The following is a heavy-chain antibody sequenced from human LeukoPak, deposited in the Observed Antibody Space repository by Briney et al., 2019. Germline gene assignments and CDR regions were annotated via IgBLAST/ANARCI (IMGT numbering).Heavy chain of an antibody. CDR1: GYSLSSYW. Sequence: GASLQFSSKGSGYSLSSYWSRWLRQMPGKVVEGLGRIGPGDSYTNYSPSFQGHVTISADKSITTAYLQWSSLKASDTAMYYCARLFDPGYCNSTNCYDYWGQGTLVTVSS. J-gene: IGHJ4*02. V-gene: IGHV5-10-1*01. CDR2: IGPGDSYT. CDR3: ARLFDPGYCNSTNCYDY. D-gene: IGHD2-2*01.